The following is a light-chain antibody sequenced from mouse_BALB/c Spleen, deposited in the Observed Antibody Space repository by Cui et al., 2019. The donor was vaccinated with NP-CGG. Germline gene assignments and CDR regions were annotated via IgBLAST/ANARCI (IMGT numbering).Light chain of an antibody. CDR3: ALWYSNHWV. CDR2: GTN. Sequence: VVTHESALTTSAGDTVTLTCRSSTGAVTTSNYANWVQDKPDHLFTGLISGTNDRAPGVPARFSSSLIGDKAALTNTGAQTEDEAIYFCALWYSNHWVFGGGTKLTVL. CDR1: TGAVTTSNY. J-gene: IGLJ1*01. V-gene: IGLV1*01.